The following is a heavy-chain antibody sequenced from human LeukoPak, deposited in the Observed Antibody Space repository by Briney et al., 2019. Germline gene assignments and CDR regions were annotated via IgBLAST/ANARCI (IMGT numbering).Heavy chain of an antibody. V-gene: IGHV3-21*01. Sequence: KAGGSLRLSCAASGFTFSSYSMNWVRQAPGKGLEWVSSISSSSSYIYYADSVKGRFTISRDNAKNSLYLQMNSLRAEDTAVYYCARDVAVAGSPPNYWGQGTLVTVSS. CDR1: GFTFSSYS. CDR2: ISSSSSYI. J-gene: IGHJ4*02. D-gene: IGHD6-19*01. CDR3: ARDVAVAGSPPNY.